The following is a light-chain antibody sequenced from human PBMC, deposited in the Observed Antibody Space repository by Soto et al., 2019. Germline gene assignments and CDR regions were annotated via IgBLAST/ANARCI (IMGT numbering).Light chain of an antibody. CDR1: QSVRSNS. V-gene: IGKV3-20*01. Sequence: EIVLTQSPRTLSLSPGESATLSCTASQSVRSNSLAWYQQKPGQAPRLLMFGASGRATGTPPRFSGRGSGTDFTLTISRLEPEDFAVYYCQQYGSSPLFTFGPGTKVDIK. J-gene: IGKJ3*01. CDR3: QQYGSSPLFT. CDR2: GAS.